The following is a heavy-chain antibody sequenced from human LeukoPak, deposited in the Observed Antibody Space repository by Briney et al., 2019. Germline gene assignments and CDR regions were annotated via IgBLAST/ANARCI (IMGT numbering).Heavy chain of an antibody. CDR1: GFTFSSYT. CDR3: ARGTAVTALSGF. CDR2: ISDDATYT. D-gene: IGHD4-17*01. J-gene: IGHJ4*02. V-gene: IGHV3-30*09. Sequence: GGSLRLSCAASGFTFSSYTMHWVRQAPGKGLERVAAISDDATYTYYAASVKGRFAISRDNSKKTLYLQMNNPTTDDTAVYYCARGTAVTALSGFWGQGTLVTVSS.